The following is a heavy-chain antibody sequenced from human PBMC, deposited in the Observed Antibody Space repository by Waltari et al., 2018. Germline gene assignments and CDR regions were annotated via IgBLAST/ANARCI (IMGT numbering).Heavy chain of an antibody. CDR3: ATRPDDDVSLGFFAF. V-gene: IGHV3-7*01. CDR2: IEKGGTGK. J-gene: IGHJ4*02. Sequence: EVQLVESGGGLVQPGGSLRLSCAASGFTFSNYWMTWVRQGQGKGPEWVANIEKGGTGKYYVDCGKGRFTISRDNAKNSLYLQMDSLRPEYTAVYYCATRPDDDVSLGFFAFWGQGTLFTVSS. D-gene: IGHD3-16*01. CDR1: GFTFSNYW.